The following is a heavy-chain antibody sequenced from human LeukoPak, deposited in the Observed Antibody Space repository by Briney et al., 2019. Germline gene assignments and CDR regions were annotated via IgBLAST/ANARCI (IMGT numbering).Heavy chain of an antibody. J-gene: IGHJ1*01. CDR2: IWYDGSNK. CDR3: AKDQGSSWCSAAAY. V-gene: IGHV3-33*06. D-gene: IGHD6-13*01. Sequence: PGGSVRLSCAASGFTFSSYGMHWVRQAPGKGLEWVAVIWYDGSNKYYADSVKGRFTISRDNSKNTLYLQMNSLRAEDTAVYYCAKDQGSSWCSAAAYWGQGRLVTLSS. CDR1: GFTFSSYG.